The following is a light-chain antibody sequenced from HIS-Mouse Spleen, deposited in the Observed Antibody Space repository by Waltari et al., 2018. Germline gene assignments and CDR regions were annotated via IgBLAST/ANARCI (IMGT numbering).Light chain of an antibody. CDR2: EDN. V-gene: IGLV6-57*02. CDR1: SGSIASNY. Sequence: NFMLTQPHSVSESPGKTVTISCTGSSGSIASNYVQWYQQRPGSAPTTVIYEDNQRPSGVPARFSGSIDSSSNSASLTLSGLKTEDEADYYCQSYDSSNQVFGGGTKLTVL. J-gene: IGLJ2*01. CDR3: QSYDSSNQV.